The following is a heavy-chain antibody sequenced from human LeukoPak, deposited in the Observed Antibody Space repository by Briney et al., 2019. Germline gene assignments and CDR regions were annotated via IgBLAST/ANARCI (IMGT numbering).Heavy chain of an antibody. V-gene: IGHV3-64*01. CDR3: ARDAGFCSGGSCPRYYFDY. Sequence: VGSLRLFCAASGFTFSSYAMHWVRQAPGKGLEYVSAISSNGGSTYYANSVKGRFTISRDNSKNTLYLQMGSLRAEDMAVYYCARDAGFCSGGSCPRYYFDYWGQGTLATVSS. D-gene: IGHD2-15*01. CDR1: GFTFSSYA. J-gene: IGHJ4*02. CDR2: ISSNGGST.